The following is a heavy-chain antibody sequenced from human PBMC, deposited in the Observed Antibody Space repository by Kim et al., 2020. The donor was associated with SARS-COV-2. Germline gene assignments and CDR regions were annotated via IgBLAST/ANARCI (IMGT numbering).Heavy chain of an antibody. CDR2: IYYTGST. Sequence: SETLSLTCSVSGSFISNYYWSWIRQPPQKGLEWIGYIYYTGSTSYSPSLNSRVTISEDTSRNQFSLRLRSVTAADTAVYYFARVGSPHGITGPCWHFDL. CDR1: GSFISNYY. D-gene: IGHD3-16*01. J-gene: IGHJ2*01. V-gene: IGHV4-59*13. CDR3: ARVGSPHGITGPCWHFDL.